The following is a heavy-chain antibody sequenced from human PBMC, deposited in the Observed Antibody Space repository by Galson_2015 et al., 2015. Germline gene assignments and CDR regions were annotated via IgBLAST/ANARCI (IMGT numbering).Heavy chain of an antibody. J-gene: IGHJ6*02. CDR1: GFTFSSYS. CDR2: ISSSSSTI. V-gene: IGHV3-48*02. CDR3: ARARNYYGSGRTPEDV. Sequence: SLRLSCAASGFTFSSYSMNWVRQAPGKGLEWVSYISSSSSTIYYAGSVKGRFTISRDNAKNSLYLQMNSLRDEDTAVYYCARARNYYGSGRTPEDVWGQGTTVTVSS. D-gene: IGHD3-10*01.